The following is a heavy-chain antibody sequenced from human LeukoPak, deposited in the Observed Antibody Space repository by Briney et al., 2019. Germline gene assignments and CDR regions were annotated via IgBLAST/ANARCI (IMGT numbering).Heavy chain of an antibody. V-gene: IGHV3-30*18. Sequence: GGSLRLSCAASGFTFSNYGMHWVRQAPGKGLEWVAVISYDGTKKYYADSVKGRFTISRDNSKNTLYLQMDSLRAEDTAVYYCAKDPGIAVTGTRSWLDPWGQGALVTVSS. CDR1: GFTFSNYG. D-gene: IGHD6-19*01. CDR2: ISYDGTKK. CDR3: AKDPGIAVTGTRSWLDP. J-gene: IGHJ5*02.